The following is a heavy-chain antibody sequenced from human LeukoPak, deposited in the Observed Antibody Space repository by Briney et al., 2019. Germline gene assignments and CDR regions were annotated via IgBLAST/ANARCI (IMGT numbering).Heavy chain of an antibody. J-gene: IGHJ4*02. CDR2: ISSSSSYI. D-gene: IGHD6-19*01. V-gene: IGHV3-21*01. CDR1: GFTFSSYS. CDR3: ARNLIAVAGTFDY. Sequence: GGSLRLTCAASGFTFSSYSMNWVRQAPGKGLEWVSSISSSSSYIYYADSVKGRFTISRDNAKNSLYLQMNSLRAEDTAVYYCARNLIAVAGTFDYWGQGTLVTVSS.